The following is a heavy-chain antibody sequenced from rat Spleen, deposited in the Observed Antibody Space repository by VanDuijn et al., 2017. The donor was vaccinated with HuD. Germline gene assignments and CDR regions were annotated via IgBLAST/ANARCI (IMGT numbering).Heavy chain of an antibody. CDR2: ITNTGGSV. D-gene: IGHD1-5*01. J-gene: IGHJ3*01. Sequence: EVQLVESGGGLVQPGRSLKLSCVASGFTFNNYWMTWIRQAPGKGLEWIASITNTGGSVHYPDSVKGRFTISRDTAQNTLFLQMNSLRSEDTATYYCTRHEGYNLFAYWGQGTLVTVSS. CDR3: TRHEGYNLFAY. V-gene: IGHV5-31*01. CDR1: GFTFNNYW.